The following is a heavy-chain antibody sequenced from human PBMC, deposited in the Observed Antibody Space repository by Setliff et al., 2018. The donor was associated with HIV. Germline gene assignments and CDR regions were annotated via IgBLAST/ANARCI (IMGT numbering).Heavy chain of an antibody. J-gene: IGHJ4*02. D-gene: IGHD3-3*02. CDR2: ISSSSSYT. CDR1: GFRFRTYA. V-gene: IGHV3-21*01. Sequence: GGSLRLSCVASGFRFRTYAMSWVRQAPGKGLEWVSYISSSSSYTHYADSVKGRFTISRDNSKNTLHLQMNSLRAEDTALYYCAREDPPADFHFWSGRLADWGQGSLVTVSS. CDR3: AREDPPADFHFWSGRLAD.